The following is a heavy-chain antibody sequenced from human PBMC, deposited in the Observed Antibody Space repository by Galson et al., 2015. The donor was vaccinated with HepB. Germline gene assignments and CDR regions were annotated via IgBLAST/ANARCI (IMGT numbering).Heavy chain of an antibody. Sequence: TLSLTCTVSGGSISSGDNYWSWIRQPPGKGLEWIGNIYYSGRTYYNPSLKSRVTISVDTSKNQFSLKLSSVTAADTAMYFCASSRGYFDRGRYFDYWGQGTLVTVSS. V-gene: IGHV4-30-4*01. D-gene: IGHD3-9*01. CDR2: IYYSGRT. J-gene: IGHJ4*02. CDR1: GGSISSGDNY. CDR3: ASSRGYFDRGRYFDY.